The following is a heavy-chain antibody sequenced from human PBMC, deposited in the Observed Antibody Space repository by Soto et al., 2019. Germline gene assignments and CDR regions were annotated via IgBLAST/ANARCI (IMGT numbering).Heavy chain of an antibody. CDR1: GYTFTSYD. CDR3: ATWQPYYDFWSGFGFDP. J-gene: IGHJ5*02. D-gene: IGHD3-3*01. Sequence: GASEKVSCKASGYTFTSYDINWVRQATGQGLEWMGGINPKDGKTIYAQKFQGRVTMTEDTSTDTAYMELSSLRSEDTAVYYCATWQPYYDFWSGFGFDPWGQGTLVTVSS. V-gene: IGHV1-8*01. CDR2: INPKDGKT.